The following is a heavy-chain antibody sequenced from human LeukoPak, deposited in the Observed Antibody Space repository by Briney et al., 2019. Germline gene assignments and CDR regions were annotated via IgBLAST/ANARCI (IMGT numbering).Heavy chain of an antibody. CDR3: ARDWTADIADY. CDR2: INPSSGGT. J-gene: IGHJ4*02. CDR1: GYTFTGCY. D-gene: IGHD5-12*01. Sequence: GASVKVSCKASGYTFTGCYMHWVRQAPGQGLEWMGWINPSSGGTNYAQKFQGRVTMTRDTSIGTAYMELSRLRSDDTAVYYCARDWTADIADYWGQGTLVTVSS. V-gene: IGHV1-2*02.